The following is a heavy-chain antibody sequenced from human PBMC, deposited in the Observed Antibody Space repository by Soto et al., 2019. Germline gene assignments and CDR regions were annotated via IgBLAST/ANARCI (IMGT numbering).Heavy chain of an antibody. J-gene: IGHJ6*02. CDR1: GYNFAGYW. CDR3: TRSSGMDV. CDR2: IFPGDSYT. Sequence: GESLKISCKGSGYNFAGYWIGWARQMPGKGLEWVGIIFPGDSYTRYGPSFQGQVTISVDKSINTAYLQWNSLKASDTAIYYCTRSSGMDVWGQGTSVTVSS. V-gene: IGHV5-51*01.